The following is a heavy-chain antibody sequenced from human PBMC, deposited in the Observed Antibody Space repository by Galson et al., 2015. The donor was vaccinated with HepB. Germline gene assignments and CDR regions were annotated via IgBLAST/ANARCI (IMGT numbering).Heavy chain of an antibody. J-gene: IGHJ4*02. Sequence: SLRLSCAASGFTFSSYAMSWVRQAPGKGLEWVSAISGSGGSTYYADSVKGRFTISRDNSKNTLYLQMNSLRAEDTAVYYCAKERLMVRGVTNLFDYWGQGTLVTVSS. V-gene: IGHV3-23*01. CDR3: AKERLMVRGVTNLFDY. CDR2: ISGSGGST. CDR1: GFTFSSYA. D-gene: IGHD3-10*01.